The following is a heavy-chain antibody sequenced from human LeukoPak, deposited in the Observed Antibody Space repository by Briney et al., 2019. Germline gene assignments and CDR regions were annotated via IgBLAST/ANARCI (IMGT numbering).Heavy chain of an antibody. Sequence: GGSLRLSCAASGFTFSSYAMHWVRQAPGKGLEWVAVISYDGSNKYYADSVKGRFTISRDNSKNTLYLQMNSLRAEDTAVYYCAREYCSGGSCYPYLDYWGQGTLVTVSS. J-gene: IGHJ4*02. D-gene: IGHD2-15*01. CDR2: ISYDGSNK. CDR3: AREYCSGGSCYPYLDY. CDR1: GFTFSSYA. V-gene: IGHV3-30-3*01.